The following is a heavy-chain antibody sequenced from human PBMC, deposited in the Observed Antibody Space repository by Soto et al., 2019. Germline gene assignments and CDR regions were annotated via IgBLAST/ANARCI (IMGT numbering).Heavy chain of an antibody. CDR3: ARDRGGYYTTYYYYYGMDV. D-gene: IGHD3-3*01. V-gene: IGHV4-30-4*01. J-gene: IGHJ6*02. Sequence: SETLSLTCTFSVGSIISGDYYWSWIRQPPGKGLEWIGYIYYSGSTYYNPSLKSRVTISVDTSKNQFSLKLSSVTAADTAVYYCARDRGGYYTTYYYYYGMDVWGQGTTVTVSS. CDR1: VGSIISGDYY. CDR2: IYYSGST.